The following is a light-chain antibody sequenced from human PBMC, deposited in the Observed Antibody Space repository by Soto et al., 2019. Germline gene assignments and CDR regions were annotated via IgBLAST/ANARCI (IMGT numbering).Light chain of an antibody. CDR3: SSKYARRNVFV. V-gene: IGLV2-8*01. CDR1: RSDVGGDNY. CDR2: EVS. J-gene: IGLJ1*01. Sequence: QSALTQPPSASGSLGQSVTISCTGNRSDVGGDNYVSWYQQHPGKAPKLLLYEVSKRPSGVPDRFSGSKSGNTASLTVSELQAEDEAEYHCSSKYARRNVFVFGTGTKLTVL.